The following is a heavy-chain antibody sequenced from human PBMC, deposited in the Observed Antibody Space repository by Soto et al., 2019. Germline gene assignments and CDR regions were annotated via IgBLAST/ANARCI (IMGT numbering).Heavy chain of an antibody. J-gene: IGHJ3*02. V-gene: IGHV4-30-4*01. D-gene: IGHD2-21*01. CDR3: AKTFPWAFDI. Sequence: QVQLQESGPGLVKPSQTLSLTCTVSGGSITSGDYPWSWIRQPPGKGLEWIGSIYDIETIYYNPSLNSRVTISIDTSKNHVSLKLNSVTAADTAVYYCAKTFPWAFDIWGQWTIVTVSS. CDR2: IYDIETI. CDR1: GGSITSGDYP.